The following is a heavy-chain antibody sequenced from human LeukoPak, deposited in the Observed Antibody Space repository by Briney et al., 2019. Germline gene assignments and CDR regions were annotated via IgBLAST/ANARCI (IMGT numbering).Heavy chain of an antibody. Sequence: PGGSLRLSCAASGFAFGSYGLHWVRQAPGKGLEWVAIIWYDGSNKHYADSVKGRFTISRDNSKNTLYLQMNSLRVEDTAVYYCARDGRRGRGYFYYYMDVWGKGTPVTVSS. CDR3: ARDGRRGRGYFYYYMDV. CDR1: GFAFGSYG. CDR2: IWYDGSNK. J-gene: IGHJ6*03. D-gene: IGHD5-12*01. V-gene: IGHV3-33*01.